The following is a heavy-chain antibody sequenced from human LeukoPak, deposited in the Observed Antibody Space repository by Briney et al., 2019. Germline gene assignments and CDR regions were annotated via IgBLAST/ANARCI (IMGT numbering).Heavy chain of an antibody. Sequence: PGGSLRLSCAAPGFTFSNAWMSWVRQAPGKGLEWVGRIKSKSDGGTTDYAAPVKGRFTISRDDSRNTLYLQMNSLKTEDTAVYYCTLIAAAGSIDYWGQGTLVTVSS. CDR3: TLIAAAGSIDY. J-gene: IGHJ4*02. V-gene: IGHV3-15*01. CDR1: GFTFSNAW. D-gene: IGHD6-13*01. CDR2: IKSKSDGGTT.